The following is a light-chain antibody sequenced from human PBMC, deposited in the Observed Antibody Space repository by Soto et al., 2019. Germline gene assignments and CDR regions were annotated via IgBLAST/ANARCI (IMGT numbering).Light chain of an antibody. CDR1: SSNIGAGYD. J-gene: IGLJ2*01. Sequence: QPVLTQPPSVSGAPGQRVTISCIGSSSNIGAGYDAQWYQQLPGTAPKPLIYGNNNRPSGVPDRFSGSKSGTSASLAITGLQAEDEADYYCQSYDSGLVGLVFGTGTKLTVL. CDR3: QSYDSGLVGLV. CDR2: GNN. V-gene: IGLV1-40*01.